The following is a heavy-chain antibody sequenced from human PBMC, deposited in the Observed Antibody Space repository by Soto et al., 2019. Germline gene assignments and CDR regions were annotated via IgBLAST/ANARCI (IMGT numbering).Heavy chain of an antibody. CDR3: ARGGRGVYSSSWFDY. CDR1: GDSVSSNDAA. J-gene: IGHJ4*02. CDR2: TYYRSKWSN. Sequence: SQTLSLTCAISGDSVSSNDAAWNWIRQSPSRGLEWLGRTYYRSKWSNNYAVSVKSRITINPDTSKNQFSLQLKSVTPEDTAVYYCARGGRGVYSSSWFDYWGQGTLVTVSS. D-gene: IGHD6-13*01. V-gene: IGHV6-1*01.